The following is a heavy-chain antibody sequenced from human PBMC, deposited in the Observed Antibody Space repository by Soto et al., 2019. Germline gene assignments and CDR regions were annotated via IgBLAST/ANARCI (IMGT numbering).Heavy chain of an antibody. V-gene: IGHV1-18*01. J-gene: IGHJ4*02. CDR1: GYTFTNYG. CDR3: ARDIDDDVDY. Sequence: QVHLVQSGSEVKNPGASVKVSCKASGYTFTNYGISWVRQAPGQGLEWVGWINSENGHTTYAQKFQGRFTITADTSKATDSTDLRSLRSDDTAVYYCARDIDDDVDYWGQGTLVTVSS. D-gene: IGHD1-1*01. CDR2: INSENGHT.